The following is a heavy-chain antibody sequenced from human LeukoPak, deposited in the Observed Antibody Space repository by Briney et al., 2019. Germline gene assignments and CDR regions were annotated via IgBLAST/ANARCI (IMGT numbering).Heavy chain of an antibody. V-gene: IGHV1-2*02. CDR3: ASFEVGA. J-gene: IGHJ5*02. CDR2: INPNSGGT. Sequence: ASVKVSCKASGYTFTSYDINWVRQAPGQGLEWMGWINPNSGGTNYAQKFQGRVTMTRDTSISTAYMELSSLRSDDTAVYYCASFEVGAWGQGTLVPVSS. CDR1: GYTFTSYD. D-gene: IGHD3-10*01.